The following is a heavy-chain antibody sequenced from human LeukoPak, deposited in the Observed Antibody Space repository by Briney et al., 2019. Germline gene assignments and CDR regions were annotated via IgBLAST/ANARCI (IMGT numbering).Heavy chain of an antibody. D-gene: IGHD3-22*01. CDR1: GGSLSGYH. Sequence: PSETLSLTCAVYGGSLSGYHWSWIRQPPGKGLEWIGEINHSGSTNYNPSLKSRVTISVDTSKNQFSLKLSSVTAADTAVYYCARGLFSSGYFFDYWGQGTLVTVSS. J-gene: IGHJ4*02. V-gene: IGHV4-34*01. CDR2: INHSGST. CDR3: ARGLFSSGYFFDY.